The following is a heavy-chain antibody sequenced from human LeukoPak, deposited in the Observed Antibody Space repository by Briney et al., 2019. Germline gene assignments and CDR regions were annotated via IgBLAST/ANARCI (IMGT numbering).Heavy chain of an antibody. D-gene: IGHD5-12*01. CDR1: SGSISTYY. CDR3: ARALNGYGFMWSY. J-gene: IGHJ4*02. V-gene: IGHV4-59*01. CDR2: ISHSGNT. Sequence: SETLSLTCSVSSGSISTYYWSWIRQSPGKGLEWIGYISHSGNTNYNPSLRGRVTMSVDTSKNQFSLKLSSVTAADTAVYYCARALNGYGFMWSYWGQGTLVTVSS.